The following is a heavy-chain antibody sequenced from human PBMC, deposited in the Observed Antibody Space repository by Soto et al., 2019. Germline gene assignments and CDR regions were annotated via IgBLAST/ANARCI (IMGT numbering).Heavy chain of an antibody. CDR3: ARDGVGATTFFGYFDY. V-gene: IGHV3-30*02. J-gene: IGHJ4*02. CDR2: TRHDGSNT. Sequence: GGSLRLSCAASGFTFSGYGVHWVRQAPGKGLEWVAITRHDGSNTYYADSVRGRFTISRDNSKKTLYLQMDSLRAEDTAVYYCARDGVGATTFFGYFDYWGQGTLVTVSS. D-gene: IGHD1-26*01. CDR1: GFTFSGYG.